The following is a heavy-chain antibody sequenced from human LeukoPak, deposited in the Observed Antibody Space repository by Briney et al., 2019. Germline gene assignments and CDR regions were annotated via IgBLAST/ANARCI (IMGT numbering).Heavy chain of an antibody. Sequence: GGSLRLSCATSGFTFSGSAMHWVRQASGKGLGWVGRIRSKANSYATAYAASVKGRFTISRDDSKNTAYLQMNSLKTEDTAVYYCTVYYDSSGYYYFDYWGQGTLVTVSS. CDR2: IRSKANSYAT. D-gene: IGHD3-22*01. J-gene: IGHJ4*02. CDR3: TVYYDSSGYYYFDY. V-gene: IGHV3-73*01. CDR1: GFTFSGSA.